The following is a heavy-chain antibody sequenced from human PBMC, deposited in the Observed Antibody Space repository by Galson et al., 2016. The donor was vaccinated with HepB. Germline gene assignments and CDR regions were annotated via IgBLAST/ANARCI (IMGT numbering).Heavy chain of an antibody. Sequence: ETLSLTCAVSGASISSNNWWIWVRQPPGKGLEWIGEIYHSGFTNYNPSLKSRVTISVDMSKNQFSLKLNSVTAADTAVFYCARRHCSGGTCYPLDYWSQGTLVTVSS. CDR1: GASISSNNW. CDR2: IYHSGFT. CDR3: ARRHCSGGTCYPLDY. D-gene: IGHD2-15*01. V-gene: IGHV4-4*02. J-gene: IGHJ4*02.